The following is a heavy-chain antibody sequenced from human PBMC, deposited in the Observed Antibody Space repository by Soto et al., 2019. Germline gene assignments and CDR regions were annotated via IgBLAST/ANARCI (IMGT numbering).Heavy chain of an antibody. CDR2: IRTSVGDT. J-gene: IGHJ4*02. V-gene: IGHV3-23*01. D-gene: IGHD4-17*01. CDR1: GFPFSIYA. Sequence: PGGSLRLSCAASGFPFSIYAMNWVRQAPGKGLEWVSTIRTSVGDTYYAASVKGRFTISRDNSKSTVYLHLNSLRAEDTAIYYCAKDPTYDYGYFDSWGQGTLVTVSS. CDR3: AKDPTYDYGYFDS.